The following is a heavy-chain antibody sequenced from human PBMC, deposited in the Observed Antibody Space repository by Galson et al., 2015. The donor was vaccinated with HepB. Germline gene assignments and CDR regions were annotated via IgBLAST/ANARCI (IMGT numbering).Heavy chain of an antibody. V-gene: IGHV5-10-1*01. J-gene: IGHJ3*02. D-gene: IGHD1-26*01. Sequence: QSGAEVKKPGESLRISCKGSGYSFTSYWISWVRQMPGKGLEWMGRIDPSDSYTNYSPSFQGHVTISADKSISTAYLQWSSLKASDTAMYYCARSGAIVGATTSAVDIWGQGTMVTVSS. CDR2: IDPSDSYT. CDR1: GYSFTSYW. CDR3: ARSGAIVGATTSAVDI.